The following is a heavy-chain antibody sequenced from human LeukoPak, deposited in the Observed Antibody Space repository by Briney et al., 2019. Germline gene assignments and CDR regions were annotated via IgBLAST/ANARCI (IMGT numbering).Heavy chain of an antibody. V-gene: IGHV3-23*01. J-gene: IGHJ4*02. Sequence: GGSLRLSCAASGFTFSSYAKSWVRLAPGKGLEWVSRISGIGGSTYYADSVKGRFTISRDNSKNTVYLQMNSLRADDTAVYYCAKGDYIDYWGQGTLVTVSS. CDR1: GFTFSSYA. CDR3: AKGDYIDY. CDR2: ISGIGGST.